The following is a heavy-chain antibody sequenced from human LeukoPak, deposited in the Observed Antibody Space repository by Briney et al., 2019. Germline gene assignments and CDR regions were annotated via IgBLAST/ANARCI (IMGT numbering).Heavy chain of an antibody. CDR3: AKEGVGCTSTSCWNNFDY. J-gene: IGHJ4*02. D-gene: IGHD2-2*01. CDR1: GFPFSNYA. V-gene: IGHV3-23*01. Sequence: GGSLRLSCTASGFPFSNYALSWVRQAPGEGLEWVAAISGGGVNTYYAESVKGRFTVSRDNSENTLHLQMNSLRVDDTAVYYCAKEGVGCTSTSCWNNFDYWGQGTLVTVSS. CDR2: ISGGGVNT.